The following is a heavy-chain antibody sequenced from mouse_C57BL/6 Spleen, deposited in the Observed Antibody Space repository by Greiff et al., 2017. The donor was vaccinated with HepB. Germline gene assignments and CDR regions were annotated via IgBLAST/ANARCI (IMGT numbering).Heavy chain of an antibody. D-gene: IGHD2-1*01. CDR2: IDPEDGET. V-gene: IGHV14-2*01. CDR1: GFNIKDYY. Sequence: EVQLQQSGAELVKPGASVKLSCTASGFNIKDYYMHWVKQRTEQGLEWIGRIDPEDGETKYAQKFQGKATITADTSSNTAYLQLSSLTSEDTAVYYCASPYGNFHYWGQGTTLTVSS. CDR3: ASPYGNFHY. J-gene: IGHJ2*01.